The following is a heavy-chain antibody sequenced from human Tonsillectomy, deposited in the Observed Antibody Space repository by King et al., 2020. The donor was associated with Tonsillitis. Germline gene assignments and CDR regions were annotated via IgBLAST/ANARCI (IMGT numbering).Heavy chain of an antibody. D-gene: IGHD1-1*01. CDR1: GFTFSSYW. Sequence: VQLVDSGGGLVQPGGSLRLSCAASGFTFSSYWMHWVRQAPGKGLVWVSRINSDGSSTSYAGSVKGRFTISRDNVKNTLYLQMNSLKVEDTAVYYCVRDRRWKGADAFDIWGQGTMVTVSS. CDR3: VRDRRWKGADAFDI. CDR2: INSDGSST. J-gene: IGHJ3*02. V-gene: IGHV3-74*01.